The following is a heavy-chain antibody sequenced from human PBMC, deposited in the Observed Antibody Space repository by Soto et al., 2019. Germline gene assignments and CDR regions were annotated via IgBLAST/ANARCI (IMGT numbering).Heavy chain of an antibody. CDR3: TKGAERTVQRFLDWVCGH. Sequence: SETLSLTCTVSGGSISSGDYYWSWIRQPPGKGLEWIGYIYYSGSTYYNPSLKSRVTISVDTSKNQFSLKLSSVTAADTAVYYCTKGAERTVQRFLDWVCGHWGQGTPVTVSS. D-gene: IGHD3-9*01. J-gene: IGHJ4*02. CDR2: IYYSGST. CDR1: GGSISSGDYY. V-gene: IGHV4-30-4*01.